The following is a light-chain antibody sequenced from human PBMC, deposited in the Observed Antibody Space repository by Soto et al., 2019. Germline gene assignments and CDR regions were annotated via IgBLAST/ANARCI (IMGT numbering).Light chain of an antibody. CDR2: EVD. V-gene: IGLV2-14*01. CDR1: SSDVGGYNY. J-gene: IGLJ2*01. Sequence: QSALTQPASVSGSPGQWITISCTGTSSDVGGYNYVCWYQQHPGKAPKLVIYEVDYRPSGVSNRFSGSKSGNTASLTISGLQAEDEADYYCSSYSSSTAVLFGGGTKLTVL. CDR3: SSYSSSTAVL.